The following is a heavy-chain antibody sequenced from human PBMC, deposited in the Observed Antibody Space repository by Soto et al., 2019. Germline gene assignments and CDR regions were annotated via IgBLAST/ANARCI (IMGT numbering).Heavy chain of an antibody. J-gene: IGHJ6*02. CDR1: GGTFSSYA. CDR2: IIPILGTA. D-gene: IGHD3-3*01. CDR3: ARPMRSYEPQFGYGVGSGYPDYYGMAV. V-gene: IGHV1-69*01. Sequence: QVPLVQSGAEVKKPGSSVKVSCKASGGTFSSYAISWVRQAPGHGLEWMGGIIPILGTANYAQKFQGRVTITAAESTSTAYMGLSSLRSDDTAVYYCARPMRSYEPQFGYGVGSGYPDYYGMAVWGQGTTVTVSS.